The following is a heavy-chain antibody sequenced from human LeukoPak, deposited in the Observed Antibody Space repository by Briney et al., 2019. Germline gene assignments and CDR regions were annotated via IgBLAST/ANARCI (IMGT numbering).Heavy chain of an antibody. CDR1: GGTFSGYY. V-gene: IGHV4-34*01. CDR3: ARDVRPLLHAFDI. J-gene: IGHJ3*02. CDR2: SNDSGGT. Sequence: SETLSLTCAVYGGTFSGYYWSWIRQPPGKRLEWVGESNDSGGTNYNPSLKSRVTISADKSKNQVSLRLSSVTAADTAVYYCARDVRPLLHAFDIWGQGTMVTVSS.